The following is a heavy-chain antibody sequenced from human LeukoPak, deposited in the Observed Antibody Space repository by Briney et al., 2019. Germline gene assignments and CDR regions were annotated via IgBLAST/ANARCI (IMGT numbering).Heavy chain of an antibody. Sequence: SSETLSLTCTVSDDSLSSYYFSWIRQPPGKALECIGYIYKSGDTNSNPSLNGRVTMSLDMSNKQFSLPLRSVTAADTAVYFCARTARVFDRWGQGLLVTVSS. J-gene: IGHJ4*02. V-gene: IGHV4-4*08. CDR1: DDSLSSYY. CDR3: ARTARVFDR. CDR2: IYKSGDT. D-gene: IGHD2-21*02.